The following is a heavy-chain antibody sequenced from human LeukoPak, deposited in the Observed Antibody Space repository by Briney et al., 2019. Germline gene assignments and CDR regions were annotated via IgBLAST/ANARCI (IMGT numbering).Heavy chain of an antibody. CDR2: ISSSGSTI. Sequence: PGGSLRLSCAASGFTFSSYEMNWVRQAPGKGLEWVSYISSSGSTIYYADSVKGRFTISRDNAKNSLYLQMNSLRAEDTAVYYCARWWTFGGVNDYWGQGTLVTVSS. V-gene: IGHV3-48*03. D-gene: IGHD3-16*01. CDR1: GFTFSSYE. CDR3: ARWWTFGGVNDY. J-gene: IGHJ4*02.